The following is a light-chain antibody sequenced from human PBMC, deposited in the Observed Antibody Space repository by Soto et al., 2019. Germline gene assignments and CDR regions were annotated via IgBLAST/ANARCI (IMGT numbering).Light chain of an antibody. Sequence: QCALTQPASVPGAAGQGVTLSCPESSANIGAGYDVHWYQQLPGTAPKLLIYGNSNRPSGVPDRFSGSKSGTSASLAITGLQAEDEADYYCQSYDSSLSRVFGTGTKVTVL. J-gene: IGLJ1*01. CDR1: SANIGAGYD. V-gene: IGLV1-40*01. CDR3: QSYDSSLSRV. CDR2: GNS.